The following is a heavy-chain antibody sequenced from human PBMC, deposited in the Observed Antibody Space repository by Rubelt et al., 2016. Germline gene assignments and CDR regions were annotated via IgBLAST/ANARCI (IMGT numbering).Heavy chain of an antibody. CDR3: AKDAYSSGWSYFDY. Sequence: EVQLVESGGGLVQPGGSLRLSCAASGFTVSSNYMSWVRQAPGKGLEWVSVIYSGGSTYYADSVKGRFTIARDNSKNTLYLQMNSLRAKDTAVYYCAKDAYSSGWSYFDYWGQGTLVTVSS. D-gene: IGHD6-19*01. CDR1: GFTVSSNY. CDR2: IYSGGST. J-gene: IGHJ4*02. V-gene: IGHV3-66*01.